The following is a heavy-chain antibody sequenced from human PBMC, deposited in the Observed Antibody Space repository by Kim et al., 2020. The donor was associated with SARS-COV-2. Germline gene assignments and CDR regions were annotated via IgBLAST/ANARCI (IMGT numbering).Heavy chain of an antibody. J-gene: IGHJ6*03. CDR2: ISAYNGNT. Sequence: ASVKVSCKASGYTFTSYGISWVRQAPGQGLEWMGWISAYNGNTNYAQKLQGRVTMTTDTSTSTAYMELRSLRSDDTAVYYCARGRIAVAGTSNYYYYYYMDVWGKGTTVTVSS. CDR3: ARGRIAVAGTSNYYYYYYMDV. V-gene: IGHV1-18*01. CDR1: GYTFTSYG. D-gene: IGHD6-19*01.